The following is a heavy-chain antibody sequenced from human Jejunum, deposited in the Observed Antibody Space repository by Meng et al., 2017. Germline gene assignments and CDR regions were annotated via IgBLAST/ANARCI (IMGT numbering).Heavy chain of an antibody. CDR2: IVPGFGSP. CDR3: ARTRYYSSSGYYEFGY. J-gene: IGHJ4*02. D-gene: IGHD3-22*01. Sequence: SVKVSCKASGGTITNYGVSWVRLAPGQGLEWMGGIVPGFGSPNYAQKFRDRVTITADESINTAYMELSSLRSEDTAEYYCARTRYYSSSGYYEFGYWGQGILVTVSS. CDR1: GGTITNYG. V-gene: IGHV1-69*13.